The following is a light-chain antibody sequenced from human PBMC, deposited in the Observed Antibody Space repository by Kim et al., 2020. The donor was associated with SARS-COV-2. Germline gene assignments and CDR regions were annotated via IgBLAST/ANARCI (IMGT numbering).Light chain of an antibody. V-gene: IGKV1-33*01. J-gene: IGKJ1*01. CDR1: HDINNY. CDR3: QQYENLPPT. CDR2: DAS. Sequence: PSVGDRVTITCQASHDINNYLNWYQQKPGEAPKLLIYDASNLGTGIPSRFSGTGSETNFTFTISSLQAADIATYYCQQYENLPPTFGQGTKVDIK.